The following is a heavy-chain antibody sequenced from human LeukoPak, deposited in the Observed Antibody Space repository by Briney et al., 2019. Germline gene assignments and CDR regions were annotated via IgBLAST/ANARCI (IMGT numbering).Heavy chain of an antibody. CDR2: IYWDNDK. V-gene: IGHV2-5*02. CDR3: AHRRSGYDWNHGDFDY. CDR1: GFSLTTRPLG. Sequence: QTLTLTCSLSGFSLTTRPLGVGWIRQPPGKALEWLAVIYWDNDKRYNPSPKTRLTVTTATSKNQVVLIMTNMDPVDTATYYCAHRRSGYDWNHGDFDYWGLGTLVTVPS. J-gene: IGHJ4*02. D-gene: IGHD1-20*01.